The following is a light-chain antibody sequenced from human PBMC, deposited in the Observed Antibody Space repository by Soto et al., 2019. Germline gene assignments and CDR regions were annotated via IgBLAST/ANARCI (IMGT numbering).Light chain of an antibody. V-gene: IGKV2-30*01. CDR3: MQGTPAWT. J-gene: IGKJ1*01. CDR2: KVS. Sequence: DVVMTQSPLSLPVTLGQPASISCRSSQSLLYSDGNTSLNWFQQRPGQYPRRLIYKVSNRDSGVPDRFSGSGSGADFTLKISRVEAEHVGVYYCMQGTPAWTFGRGTKVEIK. CDR1: QSLLYSDGNTS.